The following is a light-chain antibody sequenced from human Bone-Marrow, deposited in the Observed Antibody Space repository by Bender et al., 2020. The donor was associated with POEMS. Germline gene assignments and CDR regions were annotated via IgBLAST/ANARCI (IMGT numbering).Light chain of an antibody. Sequence: QSALTQPASVSGSPGQSITIPCTGTSSDVGGYNYVSWYQQHPGKAPKLMIYDVTNRPSGVSPRFSGSKSGNAASLTISGLQPEDEATYFCSSYTRTSTQIFGGGTQVTVL. CDR3: SSYTRTSTQI. CDR1: SSDVGGYNY. V-gene: IGLV2-14*03. CDR2: DVT. J-gene: IGLJ2*01.